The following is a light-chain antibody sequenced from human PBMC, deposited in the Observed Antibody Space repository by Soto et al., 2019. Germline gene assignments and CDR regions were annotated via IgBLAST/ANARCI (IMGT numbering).Light chain of an antibody. Sequence: QSALSQPASVSGSPGQSITISCTGTSSDVGGFEYVSWYQRQPGKAPKLIIYDVTKRPSGVSNRFSGSKSGNTASLTISGIQAEDEGDYYCGSITRSSTSVFGTGTKVTV. CDR3: GSITRSSTSV. CDR1: SSDVGGFEY. CDR2: DVT. V-gene: IGLV2-14*01. J-gene: IGLJ1*01.